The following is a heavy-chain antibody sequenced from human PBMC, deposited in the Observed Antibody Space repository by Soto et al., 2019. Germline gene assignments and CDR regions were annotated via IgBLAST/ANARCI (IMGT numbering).Heavy chain of an antibody. D-gene: IGHD3-3*01. CDR3: ARATNNYDFSSGIKENWFDP. CDR2: INPSGGST. J-gene: IGHJ5*02. Sequence: ASVKVSCKASGYTFTSYYMHWVRQAPGQGLEWMGIINPSGGSTSYAQKFQGRVTMTRDTSTSTVYMELSSLRSEDTAVYYCARATNNYDFSSGIKENWFDPWGQGTLVTVSS. V-gene: IGHV1-46*01. CDR1: GYTFTSYY.